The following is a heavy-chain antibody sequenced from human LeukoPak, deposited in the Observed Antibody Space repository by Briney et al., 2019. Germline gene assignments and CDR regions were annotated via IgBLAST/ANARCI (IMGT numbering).Heavy chain of an antibody. CDR2: MNPNSGKR. D-gene: IGHD1-26*01. CDR1: GYTYTSYD. Sequence: ASVKVSCKASGYTYTSYDINGVRQAAGQGREGRGWMNPNSGKRGYAQKFQGRVTMTRNTYIRTAYMELSSLRSEDTAVYFCASYSSSYFGYDAFGIWGQGTMVPLS. J-gene: IGHJ3*02. CDR3: ASYSSSYFGYDAFGI. V-gene: IGHV1-8*01.